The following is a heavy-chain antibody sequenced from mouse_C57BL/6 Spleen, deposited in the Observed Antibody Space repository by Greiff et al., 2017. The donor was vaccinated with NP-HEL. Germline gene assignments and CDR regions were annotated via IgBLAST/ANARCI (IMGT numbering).Heavy chain of an antibody. CDR2: ISSGGSYT. V-gene: IGHV5-6*01. D-gene: IGHD1-1*01. J-gene: IGHJ4*01. CDR3: ARQAITTVVATNAMDY. CDR1: GFTFSSYG. Sequence: EVQLQESGGDLVKPGGSLKLSCAASGFTFSSYGMSWVRQTPDKRLEWVATISSGGSYTYYPDSVKGRFTISRDNAKNTLYLQMSSLKSEDTAMYYCARQAITTVVATNAMDYWGQGTSVTVSS.